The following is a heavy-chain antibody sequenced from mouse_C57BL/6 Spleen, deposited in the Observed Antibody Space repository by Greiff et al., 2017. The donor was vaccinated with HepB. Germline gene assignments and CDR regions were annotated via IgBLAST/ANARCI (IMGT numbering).Heavy chain of an antibody. Sequence: QVQLQQPGAELVKPGASVKMSCKASGYTFTSYWITWVKQRPGQGLEWIGDIYPGSGSTNYNEKFKSKATLTVDTSSSTAYMQLSSLTSEDSAVYYCASGRDLLSGLDYWGQGTTLTVSS. CDR3: ASGRDLLSGLDY. J-gene: IGHJ2*01. D-gene: IGHD2-1*01. CDR2: IYPGSGST. V-gene: IGHV1-55*01. CDR1: GYTFTSYW.